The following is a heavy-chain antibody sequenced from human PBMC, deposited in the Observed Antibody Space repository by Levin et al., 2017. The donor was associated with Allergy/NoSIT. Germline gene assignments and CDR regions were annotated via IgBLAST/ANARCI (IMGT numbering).Heavy chain of an antibody. CDR1: GGSFSGYY. J-gene: IGHJ4*02. CDR3: ARGLAGITMVRGVIMEDDY. CDR2: INHSGST. D-gene: IGHD3-10*01. V-gene: IGHV4-34*01. Sequence: GSLRLSCAVYGGSFSGYYWSWIRQPPGKGLEWIGEINHSGSTNYNPSLKSRVTISVDTSKNQFSLKLSSVTAADTAVYYCARGLAGITMVRGVIMEDDYWGQGTLVTVSS.